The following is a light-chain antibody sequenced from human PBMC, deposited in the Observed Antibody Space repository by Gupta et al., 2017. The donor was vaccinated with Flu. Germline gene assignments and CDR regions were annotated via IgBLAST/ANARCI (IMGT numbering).Light chain of an antibody. CDR1: QGLVHSDGNTY. Sequence: DIVMTQTPLSSPVTLGQPASISCRSSQGLVHSDGNTYLSWLQQRPGQPPRLLIYKISNRFSGVTARFRGRGSGRDFTRKSIRVVGEDVGGYYCRQDKQFTTFGQGTKMEIK. V-gene: IGKV2-24*01. CDR2: KIS. CDR3: RQDKQFTT. J-gene: IGKJ2*01.